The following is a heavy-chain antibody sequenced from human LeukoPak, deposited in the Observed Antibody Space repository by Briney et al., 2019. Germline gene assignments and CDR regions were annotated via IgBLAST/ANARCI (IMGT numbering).Heavy chain of an antibody. D-gene: IGHD3-9*01. V-gene: IGHV1-18*01. Sequence: ASVKVSCKASGYTFTSYAINWVRQAPGQGLEWMGWISGYNGNTKFEEKFQDRVTMTTDTSTDTAYMELRSLRSDDTATYYCATGYPKRRPSDMLTVPLFDYWGQGSLVIVSS. CDR1: GYTFTSYA. J-gene: IGHJ4*02. CDR3: ATGYPKRRPSDMLTVPLFDY. CDR2: ISGYNGNT.